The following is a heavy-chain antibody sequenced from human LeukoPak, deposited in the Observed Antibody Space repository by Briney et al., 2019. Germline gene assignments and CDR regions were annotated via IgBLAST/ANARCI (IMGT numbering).Heavy chain of an antibody. Sequence: PGRSLRLSCAASGFTFDDYAMHWVRQAPGKGLEWVSGISWNGGSIGYVDSVKGRFTISRDSAKSSLYLQMNSLRAEDMAVYYCAKGRSYSYTAHPFDYWGQGTLVTVSS. D-gene: IGHD1-26*01. V-gene: IGHV3-9*03. J-gene: IGHJ4*02. CDR2: ISWNGGSI. CDR1: GFTFDDYA. CDR3: AKGRSYSYTAHPFDY.